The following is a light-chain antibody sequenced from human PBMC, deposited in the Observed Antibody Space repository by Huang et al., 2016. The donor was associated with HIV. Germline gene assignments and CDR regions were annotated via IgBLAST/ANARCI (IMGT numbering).Light chain of an antibody. Sequence: DIQMTQSPPSLSASVGDRVTFTCRANQNITKSLNWYHQKPGKAPKRLIYTASTLESGVPSRFSGSGSGSHFTLNIGNLQPEDFATYYCQQSFSVPRTFG. J-gene: IGKJ1*01. CDR3: QQSFSVPRT. CDR2: TAS. CDR1: QNITKS. V-gene: IGKV1-39*01.